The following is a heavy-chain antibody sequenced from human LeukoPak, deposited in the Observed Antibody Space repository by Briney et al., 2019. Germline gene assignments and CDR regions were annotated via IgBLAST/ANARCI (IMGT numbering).Heavy chain of an antibody. V-gene: IGHV3-21*01. Sequence: GGSLRLSCAASGFTFSGYSMNWVRQAPGKGLEWVSSISSSSSYIYYADSVKGRFTISRDNAKNSLYLQMNSLRAEDTAVYYCARGLVGATGAYYFDYWGQGTLVTVSS. D-gene: IGHD1-26*01. CDR3: ARGLVGATGAYYFDY. J-gene: IGHJ4*02. CDR1: GFTFSGYS. CDR2: ISSSSSYI.